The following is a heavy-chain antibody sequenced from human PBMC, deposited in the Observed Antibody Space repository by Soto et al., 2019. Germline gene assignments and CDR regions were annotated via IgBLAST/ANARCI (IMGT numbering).Heavy chain of an antibody. CDR1: GYTFTSYY. J-gene: IGHJ6*02. V-gene: IGHV1-46*01. CDR2: INPSGGST. CDR3: AKAVIAAAGTIYYYYGMDV. D-gene: IGHD6-13*01. Sequence: ASVKVSCKASGYTFTSYYMHWVRQAPGQGLEWMGIINPSGGSTSYAQKFQGRVTMTRDTSTSTVYMELSSLRSEDTAVYYCAKAVIAAAGTIYYYYGMDVWGQGTTVTVSS.